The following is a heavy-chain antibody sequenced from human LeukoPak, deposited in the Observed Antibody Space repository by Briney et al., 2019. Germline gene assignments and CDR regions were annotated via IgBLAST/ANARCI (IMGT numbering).Heavy chain of an antibody. D-gene: IGHD2-2*02. V-gene: IGHV4-4*02. CDR1: GASISSSNW. CDR2: IYHGGST. J-gene: IGHJ4*02. CDR3: ARDIVVVPAAIRCYFDY. Sequence: SGTLSLTCAVSGASISSSNWWSWVRQPPGKRLEWIGEIYHGGSTNYNPSLKSRVTISVDKSKNQFSLKLNSVTAADTAVYYCARDIVVVPAAIRCYFDYWGQGTLVTVSS.